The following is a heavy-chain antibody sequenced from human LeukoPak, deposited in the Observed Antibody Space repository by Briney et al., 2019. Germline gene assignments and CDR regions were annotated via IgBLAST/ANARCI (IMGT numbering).Heavy chain of an antibody. CDR1: GYTFTSYY. J-gene: IGHJ1*01. CDR3: ARDSDAFTILQPFQH. Sequence: ASVKVSCKASGYTFTSYYMHWVRQAPGQGLEWMGIINPSGGSTSYAQKFQGRVTMTRDTSTSTVYMELSSLRAEDTAVYYCARDSDAFTILQPFQHWGQGTLVTVSS. V-gene: IGHV1-46*01. D-gene: IGHD3-3*01. CDR2: INPSGGST.